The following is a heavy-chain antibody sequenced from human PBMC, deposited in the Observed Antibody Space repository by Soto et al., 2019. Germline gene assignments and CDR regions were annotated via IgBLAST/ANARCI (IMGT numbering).Heavy chain of an antibody. CDR2: IYPGDSDT. Sequence: VESLTISCKDSGYSFTRYWIGWVRQMPGKGLEWMGIIYPGDSDTRYSPSFQGQVTISADKSISTAYLQWSSLKASGTAMYYCPRLVLRLATHYGMDVWGQGTTVTVSS. CDR3: PRLVLRLATHYGMDV. J-gene: IGHJ6*01. D-gene: IGHD2-8*01. V-gene: IGHV5-51*01. CDR1: GYSFTRYW.